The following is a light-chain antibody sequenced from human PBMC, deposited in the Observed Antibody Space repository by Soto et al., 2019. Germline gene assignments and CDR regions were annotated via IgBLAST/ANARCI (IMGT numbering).Light chain of an antibody. Sequence: EIVLTQSPATLSLSPGERANLSCRASQSVGSYLGWYQQRPGQAPRLLLYDASNRAAGIPARFSGSGSGTDFTLTISSLEPEDFAVYYCQQRSDWPSTFGGGTKVEIK. V-gene: IGKV3-11*01. CDR1: QSVGSY. CDR3: QQRSDWPST. J-gene: IGKJ4*01. CDR2: DAS.